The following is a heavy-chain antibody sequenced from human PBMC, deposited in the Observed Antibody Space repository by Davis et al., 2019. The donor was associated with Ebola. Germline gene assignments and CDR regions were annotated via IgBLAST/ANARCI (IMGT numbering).Heavy chain of an antibody. CDR1: GFTFSSYA. V-gene: IGHV3-23*01. CDR2: ITSSGGST. J-gene: IGHJ6*04. D-gene: IGHD6-19*01. CDR3: AKGGSGWPSDYSYGLGV. Sequence: GGSLRLSCAASGFTFSSYAMSWVRQVPGKGLEWVSAITSSGGSTYYGDSVKGRFTISRDNSKNTLYLQMNSLRVDDTAVYYCAKGGSGWPSDYSYGLGVWGKGTTVTVSS.